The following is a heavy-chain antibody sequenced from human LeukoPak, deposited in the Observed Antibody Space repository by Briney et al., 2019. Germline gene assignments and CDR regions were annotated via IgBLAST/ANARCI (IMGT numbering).Heavy chain of an antibody. V-gene: IGHV4-61*02. CDR3: ARDPNLYGSGAFDY. CDR1: GDSISSTNNY. CDR2: ISTRGST. Sequence: PSETLSLTCTVSGDSISSTNNYWNWLRQPAGTGLEWIGRISTRGSTNYNPSLKSRVNISMDTSKTQFSLKLSSVTAADTAVYYCARDPNLYGSGAFDYWGQGTLVIVSS. D-gene: IGHD3-10*01. J-gene: IGHJ4*02.